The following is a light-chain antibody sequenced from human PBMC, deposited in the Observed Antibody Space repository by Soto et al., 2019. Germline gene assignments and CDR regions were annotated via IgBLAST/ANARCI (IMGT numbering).Light chain of an antibody. CDR2: DVS. V-gene: IGKV1-33*01. CDR3: QHYYHFPLT. Sequence: ILITQSPSALSASTGDRVTITCRASQGVNNYLNWYQQKPGQAPNLLIYDVSHLETGVPFRFRGSGFGQFFTITISRLQPEDFATYYCQHYYHFPLTFGGGTQVDIK. J-gene: IGKJ4*01. CDR1: QGVNNY.